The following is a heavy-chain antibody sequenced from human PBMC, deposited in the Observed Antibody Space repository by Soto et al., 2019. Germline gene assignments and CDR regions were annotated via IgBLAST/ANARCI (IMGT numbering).Heavy chain of an antibody. CDR3: ARDRYGSGSYYNVAYYYGMDV. J-gene: IGHJ6*02. V-gene: IGHV4-31*03. CDR1: GGSISSGGYY. Sequence: PSETLSLTCTVSGGSISSGGYYWSWIRQQPGKGLEWIGYIYYSGSTYYNPSLKSRVTISVDTSKNQFSLKLSSVTAADTAVYYCARDRYGSGSYYNVAYYYGMDVWVQGTTVTVSS. CDR2: IYYSGST. D-gene: IGHD3-10*01.